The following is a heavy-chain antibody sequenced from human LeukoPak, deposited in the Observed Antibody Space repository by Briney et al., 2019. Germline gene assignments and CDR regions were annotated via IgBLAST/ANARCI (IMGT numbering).Heavy chain of an antibody. Sequence: PGGSLRLSCAASGFTFSSYWMSWVRQAPGKGPEWMANIKEDGSEKYHVSSVRGRFTISRDNDKNSLYFQMNSLRAEDTAVYYCARLPLISARYYFEYWGQGTLVTVSS. J-gene: IGHJ4*02. V-gene: IGHV3-7*01. D-gene: IGHD3-10*01. CDR1: GFTFSSYW. CDR2: IKEDGSEK. CDR3: ARLPLISARYYFEY.